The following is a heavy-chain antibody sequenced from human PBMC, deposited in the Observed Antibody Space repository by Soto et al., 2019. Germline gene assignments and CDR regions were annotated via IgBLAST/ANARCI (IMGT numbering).Heavy chain of an antibody. CDR1: GFTFSSYA. V-gene: IGHV3-23*01. CDR3: ALGIQLWPQGGYFQH. D-gene: IGHD5-18*01. Sequence: EVQLLESGGGLVQPGGSLRLSCAASGFTFSSYAMSWVRQAPGKGLEWVSAISGSGGSTYYADSVKGRFTISRDNSKNTLYLQMNSLRAEYTAVYYCALGIQLWPQGGYFQHWGQGTLVTVSS. CDR2: ISGSGGST. J-gene: IGHJ1*01.